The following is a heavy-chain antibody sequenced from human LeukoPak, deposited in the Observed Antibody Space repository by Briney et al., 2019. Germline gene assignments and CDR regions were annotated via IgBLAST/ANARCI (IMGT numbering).Heavy chain of an antibody. Sequence: HPGGSLRLSCAASGFTFGSYWMHWVRQAPGEGLVWVSCIRSDGSVTWYADSVAGRFTLSRDNAKHMLYLQMNSQRDEDKAIAFCARHRDAVGTIIDHWGQGTLVTVSS. CDR3: ARHRDAVGTIIDH. D-gene: IGHD1-14*01. CDR1: GFTFGSYW. J-gene: IGHJ4*02. V-gene: IGHV3-74*01. CDR2: IRSDGSVT.